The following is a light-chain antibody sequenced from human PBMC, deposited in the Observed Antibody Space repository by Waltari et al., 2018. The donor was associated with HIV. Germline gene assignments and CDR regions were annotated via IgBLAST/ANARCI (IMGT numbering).Light chain of an antibody. V-gene: IGLV1-47*01. CDR1: SSNIESNY. J-gene: IGLJ2*01. Sequence: QSVLTQPPSASGTPGQRVTISCSGSSSNIESNYVYWYQQLPGTAPKLLIYRNNQRPSGFPDRFSGSKSGTSASLAISGLRSEDEAEYYCAAWDDSLRGVFGGGTKLTVL. CDR2: RNN. CDR3: AAWDDSLRGV.